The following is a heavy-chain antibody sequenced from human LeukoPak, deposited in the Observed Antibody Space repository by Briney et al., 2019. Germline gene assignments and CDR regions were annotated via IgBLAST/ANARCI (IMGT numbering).Heavy chain of an antibody. Sequence: GGSLRLPCAASGFTFTSYAMNWVRQAPGKGLEWVSAISGSGGSTYSADSLKGRFTISRDNSKNTLYLQMNSLRVEDTAVYYCAKGARSSGSSYFDYWGQGTLVTVSS. CDR3: AKGARSSGSSYFDY. CDR1: GFTFTSYA. CDR2: ISGSGGST. D-gene: IGHD3-10*01. V-gene: IGHV3-23*01. J-gene: IGHJ4*02.